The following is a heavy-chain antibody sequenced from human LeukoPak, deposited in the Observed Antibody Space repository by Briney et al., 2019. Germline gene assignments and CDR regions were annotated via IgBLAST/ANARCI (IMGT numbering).Heavy chain of an antibody. V-gene: IGHV3-7*05. J-gene: IGHJ4*02. CDR2: IKQDGSEK. CDR3: ATSRTLDH. Sequence: RAGGSLRLSCAAPGFTFSSYWMNWVRQAPGKGLEWVANIKQDGSEKYYVDSMKGRFTISRDNAKSSLYLQMNSLRVEDTAVYYCATSRTLDHWGQGTLVTVSP. CDR1: GFTFSSYW.